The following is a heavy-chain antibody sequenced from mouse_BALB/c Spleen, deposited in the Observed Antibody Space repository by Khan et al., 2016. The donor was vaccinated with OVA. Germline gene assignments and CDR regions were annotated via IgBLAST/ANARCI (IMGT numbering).Heavy chain of an antibody. J-gene: IGHJ1*01. CDR2: INTYTGEP. V-gene: IGHV9-1*02. CDR1: GYTFTNYG. CDR3: ARIPPYWYSDV. Sequence: QIQLVQSGPELKKPGETVKISCKASGYTFTNYGMNWVKQAPGKGLKWMGWINTYTGEPTYADDFKGRFVFSLETSASTAYLQISNLKNEDMTTYFCARIPPYWYSDVWGEGTTVTVSS.